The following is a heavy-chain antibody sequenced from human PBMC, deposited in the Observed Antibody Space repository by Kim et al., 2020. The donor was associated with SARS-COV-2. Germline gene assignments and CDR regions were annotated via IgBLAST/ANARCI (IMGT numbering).Heavy chain of an antibody. CDR2: IYSGGST. D-gene: IGHD5-18*01. Sequence: GGSLRLSCAASGFTVSSNYMSWVRQAPGKGLEWVSVIYSGGSTYYADSVKGRFTISRDNSKNTLYLQMNSLRAEDTAVYYCAGVGLGYGLWSSPIDYWGQGTLVTVSS. CDR1: GFTVSSNY. CDR3: AGVGLGYGLWSSPIDY. J-gene: IGHJ4*02. V-gene: IGHV3-66*01.